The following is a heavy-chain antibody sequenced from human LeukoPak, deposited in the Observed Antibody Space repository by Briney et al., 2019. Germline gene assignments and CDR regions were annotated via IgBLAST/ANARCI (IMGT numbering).Heavy chain of an antibody. Sequence: GGSLRLSCAASGFTFSSYAMSWVRRAPGKGLEWVSAISASDNSTYYADSVKGRFTISRDNSKNTLSLQLNSLRAEDTALYYCVNDHWGSYYSLFDSWGQGTLVTVSS. V-gene: IGHV3-23*01. CDR1: GFTFSSYA. CDR3: VNDHWGSYYSLFDS. J-gene: IGHJ4*02. CDR2: ISASDNST. D-gene: IGHD1-26*01.